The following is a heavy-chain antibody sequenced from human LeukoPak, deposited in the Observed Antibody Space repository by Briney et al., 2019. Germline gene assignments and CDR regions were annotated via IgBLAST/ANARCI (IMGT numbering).Heavy chain of an antibody. J-gene: IGHJ4*02. V-gene: IGHV4-39*07. CDR2: IYDSGST. D-gene: IGHD2-15*01. CDR3: ARDCSAGSCYPSGFDY. CDR1: GGSIRSSYYY. Sequence: SETLSLTCTVSGGSIRSSYYYWGWIRQPPGKGLEWNGSIYDSGSTYYNPSLKSRVTISVDTSKNQFSLKLSSVTAADTAVYYCARDCSAGSCYPSGFDYWGQGTLVTVSS.